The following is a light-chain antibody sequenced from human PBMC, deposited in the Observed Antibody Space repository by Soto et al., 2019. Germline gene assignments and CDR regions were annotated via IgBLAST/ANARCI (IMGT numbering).Light chain of an antibody. Sequence: QSALTQPASVSGSPGQSITISCTGTSSDVGGSNYVSWYQQHPGKAPKLVIYEVSNRPSGVSNRFAGSKSGNTASLTISGPQAEDEGDYYCASYKSGSDRVFGGGTRFTFL. V-gene: IGLV2-14*01. J-gene: IGLJ3*02. CDR3: ASYKSGSDRV. CDR2: EVS. CDR1: SSDVGGSNY.